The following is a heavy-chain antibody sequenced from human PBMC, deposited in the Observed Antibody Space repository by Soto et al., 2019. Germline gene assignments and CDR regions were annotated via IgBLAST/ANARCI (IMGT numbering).Heavy chain of an antibody. J-gene: IGHJ6*01. CDR2: SRNRVNSHTT. CDR3: TRGLLGGAPSYTFHGMDV. D-gene: IGHD1-26*01. V-gene: IGHV3-72*01. Sequence: EVPLVESGEGLVQPGGSLRLSCAASGFTFSDHYMDWVRQAPGKGLEWVARSRNRVNSHTTEYAASVKGRFTISRDESKSFLYLQMNSLKIEDTAVYYCTRGLLGGAPSYTFHGMDVWGQGTTVTVSS. CDR1: GFTFSDHY.